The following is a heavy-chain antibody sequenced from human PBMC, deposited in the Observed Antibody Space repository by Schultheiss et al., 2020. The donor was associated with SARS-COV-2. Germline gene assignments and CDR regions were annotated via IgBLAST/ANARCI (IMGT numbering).Heavy chain of an antibody. CDR3: VLGLRSRYYGMDV. D-gene: IGHD5/OR15-5a*01. Sequence: GESLKISCKASGYTFTSYYMHWVRQAPGQGLEWMGWMNPNSGNTGYAQKFQGRVTMTRDTSISTAYMELSRLRSDDTAVYYCVLGLRSRYYGMDVWGQGTTVTVSS. CDR2: MNPNSGNT. CDR1: GYTFTSYY. J-gene: IGHJ6*02. V-gene: IGHV1-2*02.